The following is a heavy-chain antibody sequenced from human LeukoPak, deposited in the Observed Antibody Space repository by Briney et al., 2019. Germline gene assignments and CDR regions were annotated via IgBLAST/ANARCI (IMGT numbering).Heavy chain of an antibody. Sequence: GGSLRLSCAASGFTFSTYGMNWVRQAPGKGLEWVSAISGSGGSTYYADSVKGRFTISRDNSKNMLYLQMNSLRAEDTAVYYCAKAGYSGYDLGDYWGQGTLVTVSS. CDR3: AKAGYSGYDLGDY. V-gene: IGHV3-23*01. CDR1: GFTFSTYG. CDR2: ISGSGGST. D-gene: IGHD5-12*01. J-gene: IGHJ4*02.